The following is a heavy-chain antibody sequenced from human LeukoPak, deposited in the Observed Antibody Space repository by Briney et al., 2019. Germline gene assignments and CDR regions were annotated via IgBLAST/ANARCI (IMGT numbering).Heavy chain of an antibody. CDR2: IYSGGST. V-gene: IGHV3-53*01. J-gene: IGHJ4*02. CDR1: GFIVSSNY. CDR3: AGRDGYNSDY. D-gene: IGHD5-24*01. Sequence: GGSLRLSCVASGFIVSSNYMSWVRQAPGKGLEWVSVIYSGGSTYYADSVKGRFTISRDNSKNTLYLQMNSLRAEDTAVYYCAGRDGYNSDYWGQGTLVTVSS.